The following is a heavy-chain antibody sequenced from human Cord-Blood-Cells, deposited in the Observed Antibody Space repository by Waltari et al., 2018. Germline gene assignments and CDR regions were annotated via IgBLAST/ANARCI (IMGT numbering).Heavy chain of an antibody. CDR2: INPNSGGT. CDR3: ATATYYYDSSGYPDYYYGMDV. D-gene: IGHD3-22*01. J-gene: IGHJ6*02. CDR1: GYTFTGYY. Sequence: QVQLVQYGAEVTKPGASVQVSCQASGYTFTGYYMHWVRPAPGQGLEWMGWINPNSGGTNYAQKFQGRVTMTRDTSISTAYMELSRLRSDDTAVYYCATATYYYDSSGYPDYYYGMDVWGQGTTVTVSS. V-gene: IGHV1-2*02.